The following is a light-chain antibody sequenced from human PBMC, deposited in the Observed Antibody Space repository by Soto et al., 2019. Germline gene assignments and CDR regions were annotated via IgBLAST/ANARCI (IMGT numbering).Light chain of an antibody. V-gene: IGKV1-5*03. CDR1: QSISTW. CDR3: QQYNTYPLT. Sequence: DIQMTQSPSTLSASVGERDTITCRASQSISTWLAWYQQKPGKAPKLLIYKASSLEGGVPSRFSGSGSGTEFNITVSSLRPDDFATYYCQQYNTYPLTFGGGTKVDIK. CDR2: KAS. J-gene: IGKJ4*01.